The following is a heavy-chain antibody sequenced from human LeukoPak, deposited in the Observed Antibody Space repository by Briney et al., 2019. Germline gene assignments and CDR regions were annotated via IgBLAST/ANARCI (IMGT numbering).Heavy chain of an antibody. CDR3: ARDPGHSMGLNWFDP. Sequence: PGGSLRLSCAASGFTFSSYSMNWVHQAPGKGLEWVSYISSSSTIYYADSVKGRFTISRDNAKNSLYLQMNSLRAEDTAVYYCARDPGHSMGLNWFDPWGQGTLVTVSS. V-gene: IGHV3-48*04. CDR1: GFTFSSYS. CDR2: ISSSSTI. J-gene: IGHJ5*02. D-gene: IGHD2/OR15-2a*01.